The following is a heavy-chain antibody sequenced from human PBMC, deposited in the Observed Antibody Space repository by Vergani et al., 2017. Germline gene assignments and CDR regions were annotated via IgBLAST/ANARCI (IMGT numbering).Heavy chain of an antibody. J-gene: IGHJ6*03. V-gene: IGHV3-33*01. CDR1: GFTFSSYG. CDR3: AGVAPARGYYGSGGGYIDV. Sequence: QVQLVESGGGVVQPGRSLRLSCAASGFTFSSYGMHWVRQAPGKGLEWVAVIWYDGSNKYYADSVKGRFTISRDNSKNTLYLQMNSLRAEDTGVYYCAGVAPARGYYGSGGGYIDVWGKGTTVTVSS. D-gene: IGHD3-10*01. CDR2: IWYDGSNK.